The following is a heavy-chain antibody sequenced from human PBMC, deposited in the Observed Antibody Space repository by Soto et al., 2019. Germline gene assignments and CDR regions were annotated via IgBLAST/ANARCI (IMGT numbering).Heavy chain of an antibody. CDR1: GYSFTSYW. CDR3: ARLSDHYYYYYGMDV. V-gene: IGHV5-51*01. Sequence: GESLKVSWKGSGYSFTSYWIGWVRQMPGKGLEWMGIIYPGDSDTRYSPSFQGQVTISAHKSISTAYLQWSSLKDSDTAMYYCARLSDHYYYYYGMDVCGQGNTVAVSS. J-gene: IGHJ6*02. CDR2: IYPGDSDT.